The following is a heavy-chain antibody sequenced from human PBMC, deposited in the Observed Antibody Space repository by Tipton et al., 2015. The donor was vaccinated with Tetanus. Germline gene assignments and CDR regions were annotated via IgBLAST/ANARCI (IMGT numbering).Heavy chain of an antibody. CDR1: GYTFTDYY. V-gene: IGHV1-2*02. D-gene: IGHD2/OR15-2a*01. CDR2: IKPSSGAT. CDR3: ARDQTKVGGFLFGF. J-gene: IGHJ4*02. Sequence: QSGAEVKKPGASVRVSCKAFGYTFTDYYIHWVRQTPRQGLEWLGWIKPSSGATKYAQMFQGRVTSTRDTSISTAYMELSSLTSDDTAVYFCARDQTKVGGFLFGFWGQGSRLTVSS.